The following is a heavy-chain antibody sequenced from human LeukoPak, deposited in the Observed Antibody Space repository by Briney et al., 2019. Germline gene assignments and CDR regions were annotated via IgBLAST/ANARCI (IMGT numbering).Heavy chain of an antibody. CDR2: IYSDNT. Sequence: GGSLRLSCTVSGFTVSSNSMSWVRQAPGKGLEWVSFIYSDNTHYSDSVKGRFTISRDSSKNTLYLQMNSLRAEDAAVYYCARRAGAYSHPYDYWGQGTLVTVSS. V-gene: IGHV3-53*01. D-gene: IGHD4/OR15-4a*01. J-gene: IGHJ4*02. CDR3: ARRAGAYSHPYDY. CDR1: GFTVSSNS.